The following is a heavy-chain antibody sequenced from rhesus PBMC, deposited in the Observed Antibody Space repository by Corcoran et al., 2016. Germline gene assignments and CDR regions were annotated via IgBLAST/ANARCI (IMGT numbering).Heavy chain of an antibody. CDR1: GGSISSNY. D-gene: IGHD4-17*01. J-gene: IGHJ1*01. CDR3: ASGADDYDPEF. V-gene: IGHV4-173*01. CDR2: ISGSGRST. Sequence: LQLPESGPGLVTPSETLSLTCSVSGGSISSNYWSWIRQPPGKGLVWIVRISGSGRSTNYNPSLKRRVTISTVTSQKHFALQLSSVTAADTAVYYCASGADDYDPEFWGQGALPTVSS.